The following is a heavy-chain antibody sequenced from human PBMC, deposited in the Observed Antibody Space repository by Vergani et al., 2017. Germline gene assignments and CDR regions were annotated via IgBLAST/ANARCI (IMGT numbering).Heavy chain of an antibody. CDR3: ARSARSSWSAHVDY. V-gene: IGHV1-18*01. CDR1: GYTFTSYG. J-gene: IGHJ4*02. D-gene: IGHD6-13*01. Sequence: QVQLVQSGAEVKKPGASVKVSCKASGYTFTSYGISWVRQAPGQGLEWMGWINAYNGNTNYAQKLQGRVTMTTDTATSTAYMELRGLRSDDTAVYYCARSARSSWSAHVDYWGQGTLVTVSS. CDR2: INAYNGNT.